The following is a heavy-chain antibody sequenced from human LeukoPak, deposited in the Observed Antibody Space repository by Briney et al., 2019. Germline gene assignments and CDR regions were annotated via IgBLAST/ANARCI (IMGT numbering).Heavy chain of an antibody. D-gene: IGHD2-15*01. Sequence: GGSLRLSCAASGFTFSSYAISWVRQAPGKGLEWVLAFSGRGGSTYYADSVKGRFTSSRDQSKNTLYLQMNSLRAEDTAVYYWAKDGYCSGGSCYSDYWGQGTLVTVSS. J-gene: IGHJ4*02. CDR1: GFTFSSYA. V-gene: IGHV3-23*01. CDR3: AKDGYCSGGSCYSDY. CDR2: FSGRGGST.